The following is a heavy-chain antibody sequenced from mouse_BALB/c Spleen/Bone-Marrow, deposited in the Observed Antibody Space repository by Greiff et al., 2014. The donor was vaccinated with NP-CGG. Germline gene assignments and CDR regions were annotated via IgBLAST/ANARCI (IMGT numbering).Heavy chain of an antibody. CDR2: IDPANGNT. Sequence: EVQLQQSGAELVKPGASVKLSCTASGFNIKDTYMHWVKQRPEQGLEWIGGIDPANGNTKYDPKFQGKATITADTSSNTAYLQLSSLTSEYTAVYYCASYYYGHYFDYWGQGTTLTVSS. CDR3: ASYYYGHYFDY. D-gene: IGHD1-1*01. V-gene: IGHV14-3*02. J-gene: IGHJ2*01. CDR1: GFNIKDTY.